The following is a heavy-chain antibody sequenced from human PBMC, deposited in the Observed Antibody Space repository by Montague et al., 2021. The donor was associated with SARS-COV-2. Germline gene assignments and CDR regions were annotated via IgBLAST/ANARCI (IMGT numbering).Heavy chain of an antibody. CDR1: GATISSDY. J-gene: IGHJ3*01. V-gene: IGHV4-59*01. CDR3: ARTSDPSNFDSTGYYGAFDV. CDR2: MSYSGSA. Sequence: SETLSLTCTVSGATISSDYWSCIRQSSGKGLEWIGYMSYSGSATXXPSXXXRVAISRDTSKNQFSLTLIPATAADTAIYYCARTSDPSNFDSTGYYGAFDVWGQGTTVIVSS. D-gene: IGHD3-22*01.